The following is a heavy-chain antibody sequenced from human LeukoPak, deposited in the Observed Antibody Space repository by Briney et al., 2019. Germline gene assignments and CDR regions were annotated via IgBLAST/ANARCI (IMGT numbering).Heavy chain of an antibody. CDR2: ISSTGTTI. CDR3: ARQDLYSGYDQTDY. CDR1: GFTFSSYN. Sequence: GGSLRLSCAASGFTFSSYNMNWVRQAPGKGLEWISYISSTGTTIYYADSVKGRFTISRDNAKNSLYLQMNSLRAADTAVYYCARQDLYSGYDQTDYWGQGTLVTVSS. J-gene: IGHJ4*02. V-gene: IGHV3-48*01. D-gene: IGHD5-12*01.